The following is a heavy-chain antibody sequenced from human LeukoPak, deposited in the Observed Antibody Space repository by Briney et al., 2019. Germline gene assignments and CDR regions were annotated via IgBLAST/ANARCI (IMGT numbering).Heavy chain of an antibody. Sequence: SGTLSLTCIVSGGSISSYYWSWIRQPAGKGLEWIGQIHTSGSTNYNPSLKSRVAMSVDTSKNQFSLELSSVTAADTAVYYCAGKAQTTGWSFDYWGQGALVTVSS. CDR3: AGKAQTTGWSFDY. CDR1: GGSISSYY. CDR2: IHTSGST. J-gene: IGHJ4*02. V-gene: IGHV4-4*07. D-gene: IGHD6-19*01.